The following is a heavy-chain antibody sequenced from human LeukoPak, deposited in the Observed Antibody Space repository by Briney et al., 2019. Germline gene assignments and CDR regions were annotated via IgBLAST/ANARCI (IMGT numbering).Heavy chain of an antibody. CDR3: ARGGYSGYRSRFDY. D-gene: IGHD5-12*01. CDR1: GGPFSGYS. V-gene: IGHV4-34*01. CDR2: VNHSGST. Sequence: SETLSLTCAVHGGPFSGYSWNWIRQPPGMGLEWIGEVNHSGSTNYNPSLKSRVTISVDTAKNQFSLKLSSVTAADTSVYYCARGGYSGYRSRFDYWGQETLVTVSS. J-gene: IGHJ4*02.